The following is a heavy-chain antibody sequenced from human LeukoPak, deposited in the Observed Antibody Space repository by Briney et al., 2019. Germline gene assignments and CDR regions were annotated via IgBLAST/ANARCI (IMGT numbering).Heavy chain of an antibody. Sequence: PSETLSLTCTVSGYSISSGYYWGWIRQPPGKGLEWIGSIYHSGSTYYNPSLKSRVTISVDTSKNQFSLKLSSVTAADTAVYYCAREYSSSIYYYYYYMDVWGKGTTVTVSS. D-gene: IGHD6-6*01. CDR1: GYSISSGYY. V-gene: IGHV4-38-2*02. CDR3: AREYSSSIYYYYYYMDV. J-gene: IGHJ6*03. CDR2: IYHSGST.